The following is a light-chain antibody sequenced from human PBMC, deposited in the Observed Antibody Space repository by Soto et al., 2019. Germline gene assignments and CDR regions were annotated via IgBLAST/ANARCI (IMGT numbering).Light chain of an antibody. CDR3: SSYTSSSTWV. J-gene: IGLJ3*02. V-gene: IGLV2-14*01. Sequence: QSVLTQPASVSGSPGQSITISCTGTSSDVGAYDYVSWYQQHPGEAPKLMIYEVSKRPSGVSDRFFGSKSVNTASLTISGLQAEDEADYYCSSYTSSSTWVFGGGTKLTVL. CDR2: EVS. CDR1: SSDVGAYDY.